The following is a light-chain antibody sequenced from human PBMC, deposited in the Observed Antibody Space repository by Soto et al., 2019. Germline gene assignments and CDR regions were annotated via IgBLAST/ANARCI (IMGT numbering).Light chain of an antibody. CDR2: DAS. J-gene: IGKJ1*01. Sequence: DIQMTQSPSTLSASVGDRVTITCRASQSMSSWLAWYQQKPGKAPKLLIYDASSLESGVPSRFSGSGSGTHFTLTISSLQPEDFATYYCQQYHSYWTFGQGTKVDNK. CDR1: QSMSSW. V-gene: IGKV1-5*01. CDR3: QQYHSYWT.